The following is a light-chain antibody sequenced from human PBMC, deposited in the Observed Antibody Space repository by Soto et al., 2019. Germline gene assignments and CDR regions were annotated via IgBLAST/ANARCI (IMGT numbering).Light chain of an antibody. CDR2: DVT. V-gene: IGLV2-14*01. Sequence: QSVLTQPASVSGSPGQSITISCTGTSSDVGGYDSVSWYQQDPGKAPKVIIYDVTKRPSGVSNRFSGSKSDNTASLTISGLQAEDETDYYCSSYARGSTLVFGGGTKVTVL. J-gene: IGLJ3*02. CDR1: SSDVGGYDS. CDR3: SSYARGSTLV.